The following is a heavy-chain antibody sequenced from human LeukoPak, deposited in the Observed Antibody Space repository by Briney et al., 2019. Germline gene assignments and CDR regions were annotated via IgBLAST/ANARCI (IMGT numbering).Heavy chain of an antibody. CDR2: ISYDGSNK. CDR1: GFTFSSYG. CDR3: AKVYSTGFPFSY. D-gene: IGHD2-2*01. Sequence: TGGSLRLSCAASGFTFSSYGMHWVRQAPGKGLEWVAVISYDGSNKYYADSVKGRFTISRDNSKNTLYLQMNSLRAEDTAVYYCAKVYSTGFPFSYWGQGTLVTVSS. J-gene: IGHJ4*02. V-gene: IGHV3-30*18.